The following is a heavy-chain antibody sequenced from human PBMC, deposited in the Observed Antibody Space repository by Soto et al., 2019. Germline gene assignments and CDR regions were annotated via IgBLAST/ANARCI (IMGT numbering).Heavy chain of an antibody. D-gene: IGHD5-12*01. Sequence: LSLTCTVSGGSVSSGSFYWSWIRRPPGKGLEWIGYFYDSGSTNYNPSLRSRVTMSVDTSKNQFSLKLSSVTAADTAVYYCAASAPAATNYYYAMDVWGQGTTVTVSS. V-gene: IGHV4-61*01. J-gene: IGHJ6*02. CDR3: AASAPAATNYYYAMDV. CDR2: FYDSGST. CDR1: GGSVSSGSFY.